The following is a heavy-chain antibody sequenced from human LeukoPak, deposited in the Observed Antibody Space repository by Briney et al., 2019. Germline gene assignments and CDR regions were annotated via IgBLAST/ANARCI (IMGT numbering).Heavy chain of an antibody. CDR2: ISTYNGDT. Sequence: ASVKVSCKASGYTFTKYGIGWVRQAPGQGLEWMGWISTYNGDTYYPQKVQGRVTMTTDTSTTTGYMELRSLTSDDTAVYYCARTLNYGSGSLFFWFDSWGQGTRVTVSS. D-gene: IGHD3-10*01. CDR1: GYTFTKYG. J-gene: IGHJ5*01. CDR3: ARTLNYGSGSLFFWFDS. V-gene: IGHV1-18*01.